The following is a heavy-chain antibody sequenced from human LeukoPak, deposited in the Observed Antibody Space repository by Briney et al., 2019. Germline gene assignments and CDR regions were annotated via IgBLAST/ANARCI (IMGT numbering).Heavy chain of an antibody. Sequence: SDTLSLTCTVSGYSMSSGYYWVWIRPPPGKGLEWIGTIYHSGSTYYNPSLKSRVTISEDTSKNQFSLKLTSVTAADTAMYYCALALSSYSWFDPWGQGTLVTVSS. V-gene: IGHV4-38-2*02. J-gene: IGHJ5*02. D-gene: IGHD3-22*01. CDR2: IYHSGST. CDR1: GYSMSSGYY. CDR3: ALALSSYSWFDP.